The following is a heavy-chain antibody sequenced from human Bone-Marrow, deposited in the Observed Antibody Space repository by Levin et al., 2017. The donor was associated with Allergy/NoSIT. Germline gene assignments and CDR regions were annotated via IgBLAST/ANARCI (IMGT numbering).Heavy chain of an antibody. CDR1: GFMFVDYA. CDR3: AKDKAAAGTHILDFYVMDV. V-gene: IGHV3-9*01. CDR2: LTWNGAYV. J-gene: IGHJ6*02. D-gene: IGHD6-25*01. Sequence: SGGSLRLSCAASGFMFVDYAMHWVRQRPGKGLEWVSALTWNGAYVGYGDSVKGRFTISRDNARNSLYLQMDSLRPEDTGLYYCAKDKAAAGTHILDFYVMDVWGQGTTVTVSS.